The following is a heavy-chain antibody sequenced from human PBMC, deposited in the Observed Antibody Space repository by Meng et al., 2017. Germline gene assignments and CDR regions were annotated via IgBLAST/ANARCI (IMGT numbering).Heavy chain of an antibody. V-gene: IGHV4-39*01. CDR3: ARRDYFDY. CDR2: IYYSGST. Sequence: QLPLQESGPGLVKPSETLSLTCIVSGDSISSSSDYWGWIRQPPGKGLEWIGSIYYSGSTYYNPSLKSRVTISVDTSKNQFSLKLSSVTAADTAVYYCARRDYFDYWGQRTLVTVSS. CDR1: GDSISSSSDY. J-gene: IGHJ4*02.